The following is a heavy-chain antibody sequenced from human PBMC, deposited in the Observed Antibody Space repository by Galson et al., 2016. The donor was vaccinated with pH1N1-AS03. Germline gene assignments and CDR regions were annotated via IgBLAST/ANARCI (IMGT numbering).Heavy chain of an antibody. CDR3: ARAYDLGGNLYWNFDV. Sequence: SETLSLTCTVSGGPIRGDYWNWIRQPPGKRLEWIGSISYTGNTNYNPSLKSRVTISIDTSRNQFFLQLTSVTAADTAVYYCARAYDLGGNLYWNFDVWGRGTLVTVSS. V-gene: IGHV4-59*01. J-gene: IGHJ2*01. CDR1: GGPIRGDY. CDR2: ISYTGNT. D-gene: IGHD4-23*01.